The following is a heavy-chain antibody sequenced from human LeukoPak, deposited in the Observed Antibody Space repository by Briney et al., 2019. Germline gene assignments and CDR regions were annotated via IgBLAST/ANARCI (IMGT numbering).Heavy chain of an antibody. CDR2: ISYDGSNK. Sequence: GGSLRLSCAASGFIFSNHAMHWVRQAPGKGLEWVAVISYDGSNKYYADSVKGRFTISRDNSKNTLYQQMNSLRAEDTAVYYCARESKGTYFDYWGQGTLVTVSS. V-gene: IGHV3-30*04. CDR3: ARESKGTYFDY. D-gene: IGHD3-16*01. CDR1: GFIFSNHA. J-gene: IGHJ4*02.